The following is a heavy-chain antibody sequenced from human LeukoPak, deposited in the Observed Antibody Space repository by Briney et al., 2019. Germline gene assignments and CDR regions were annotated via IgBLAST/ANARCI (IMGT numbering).Heavy chain of an antibody. V-gene: IGHV3-23*01. D-gene: IGHD2-8*01. CDR3: ASSLDLAVYGIDY. CDR1: GFTSNNYA. Sequence: GGSLRLSCAASGFTSNNYAMSWVRQALGKGLKWVSGINDSGDYTYYADSVKGRFTISRDSSRNTVYLQMNSLRAEDTAVYYCASSLDLAVYGIDYWGQGTLVTVSS. J-gene: IGHJ4*02. CDR2: INDSGDYT.